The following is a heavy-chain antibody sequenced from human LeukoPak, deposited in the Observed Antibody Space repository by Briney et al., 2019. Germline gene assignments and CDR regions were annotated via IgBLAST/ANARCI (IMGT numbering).Heavy chain of an antibody. Sequence: PGGSLRLSCAASGFTFSSYSMNWVRQAPGKGLEWVAVISYDGSNKYYADSVKGRFTISRDNSKNTLYLQMNSLRAEDTAVYYCARVGSSSLRDWFDPWGQGTLVTVSS. V-gene: IGHV3-30*03. D-gene: IGHD2-2*01. CDR1: GFTFSSYS. CDR2: ISYDGSNK. CDR3: ARVGSSSLRDWFDP. J-gene: IGHJ5*02.